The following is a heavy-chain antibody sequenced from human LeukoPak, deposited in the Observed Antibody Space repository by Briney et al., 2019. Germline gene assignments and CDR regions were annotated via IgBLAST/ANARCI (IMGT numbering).Heavy chain of an antibody. J-gene: IGHJ4*02. CDR1: EYTFTDYY. D-gene: IGHD2-2*01. CDR2: INPVSGGT. Sequence: ASVTVSCKASEYTFTDYYMHWVRQAPGQGLKWMGWINPVSGGTNYVQKFQGRVTMTRDTSISTAYMELSRLRSDDTAVYYCARANFLSCSSTSCLFDYWGQGTLVTVSS. CDR3: ARANFLSCSSTSCLFDY. V-gene: IGHV1-2*02.